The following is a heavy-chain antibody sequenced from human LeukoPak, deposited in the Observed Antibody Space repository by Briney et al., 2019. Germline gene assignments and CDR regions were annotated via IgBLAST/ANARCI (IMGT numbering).Heavy chain of an antibody. D-gene: IGHD3-9*01. Sequence: SETLSLTCAVHGGSFSDYYWNWIRQPPGEGLEWIGEISHGGVTNYNPSLKSRVTISIDTSENQFSLKLSSVTAADTAVYYCASGLRYFDLYYWGQGTLVTVSS. CDR3: ASGLRYFDLYY. CDR1: GGSFSDYY. V-gene: IGHV4-34*01. J-gene: IGHJ4*02. CDR2: ISHGGVT.